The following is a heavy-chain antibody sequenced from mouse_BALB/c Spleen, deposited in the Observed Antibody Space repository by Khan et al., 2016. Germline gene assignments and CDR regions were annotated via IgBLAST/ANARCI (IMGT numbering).Heavy chain of an antibody. CDR1: GYSITSDYA. D-gene: IGHD2-12*01. CDR2: ISYSGVT. J-gene: IGHJ2*01. V-gene: IGHV3-2*02. CDR3: ARWLLEFPYYFDY. Sequence: EVQLQESGPGLVKPSQSLSLTCTVTGYSITSDYAWNWIRQFPGNKLEWMGYISYSGVTTYNPSLKSRISITRDTSKKQFFLLLNSVPTEDTATYYCARWLLEFPYYFDYWGHGTTLTVSS.